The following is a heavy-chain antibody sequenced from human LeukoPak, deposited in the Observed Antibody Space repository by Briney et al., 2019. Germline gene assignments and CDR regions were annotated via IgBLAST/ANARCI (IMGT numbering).Heavy chain of an antibody. CDR3: AGYEHWSRYPFS. Sequence: PGGSLRLSCAGSGFTFDTYSMNWVRQAPGKGLEWVSYISSSSTTIYYADSVKGRFTISRDNAKNSLYLQMNSLRAEDTALYYCAGYEHWSRYPFSWGQGTLVTVSP. D-gene: IGHD3-3*01. J-gene: IGHJ5*02. V-gene: IGHV3-48*01. CDR1: GFTFDTYS. CDR2: ISSSSTTI.